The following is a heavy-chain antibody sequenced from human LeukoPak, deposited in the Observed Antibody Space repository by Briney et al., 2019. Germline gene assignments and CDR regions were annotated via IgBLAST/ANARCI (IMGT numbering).Heavy chain of an antibody. V-gene: IGHV4-59*08. Sequence: SETLSLTCNVSGGSISNYYWSWIRQPPGKGLEWIGYMYHTGHTMYNSSLKSPVTMSLDTSKNHFSLRLSSVTAADTAAYYCARHPFATPFDYWGPGTLVTVSS. CDR3: ARHPFATPFDY. CDR2: MYHTGHT. CDR1: GGSISNYY. J-gene: IGHJ4*02. D-gene: IGHD2-15*01.